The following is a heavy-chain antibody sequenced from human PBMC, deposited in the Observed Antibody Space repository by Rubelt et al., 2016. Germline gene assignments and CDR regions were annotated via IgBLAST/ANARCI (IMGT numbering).Heavy chain of an antibody. CDR2: INHSGST. D-gene: IGHD6-19*01. CDR3: ARGRIAVAGTLIIDY. V-gene: IGHV4-31*03. CDR1: GGSISSGGYY. J-gene: IGHJ4*02. Sequence: QVQLQESGPGLVKPSQTLSLTCTVSGGSISSGGYYWSWIRQHPGKGLEWIGEINHSGSTNYNPSLKSRVTISVDTSKNQVALKLSSVTAADTAVDYCARGRIAVAGTLIIDYWGQGTLVTVSS.